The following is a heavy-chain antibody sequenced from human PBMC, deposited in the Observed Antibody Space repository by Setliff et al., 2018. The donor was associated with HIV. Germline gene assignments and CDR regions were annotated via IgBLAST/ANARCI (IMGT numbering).Heavy chain of an antibody. CDR3: ARHGQDYQLGYYYYYMDV. D-gene: IGHD2-2*01. Sequence: SETLSLTCDVSGFSISSRYYWGWIRQSPGKGLEWIGNIYHTGSSYYNPSLNDRATISLDTSKNQFSLKLNSVTAADTAVYYCARHGQDYQLGYYYYYMDVWGKGTTVTVSS. CDR1: GFSISSRYY. J-gene: IGHJ6*03. V-gene: IGHV4-38-2*01. CDR2: IYHTGSS.